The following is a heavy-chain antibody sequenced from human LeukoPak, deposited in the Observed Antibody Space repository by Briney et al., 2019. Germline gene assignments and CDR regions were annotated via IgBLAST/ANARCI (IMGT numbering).Heavy chain of an antibody. D-gene: IGHD6-13*01. CDR2: IYHSGST. CDR1: TCSISSGYY. V-gene: IGHV4-38-2*02. Sequence: PSETLSLTCTVSTCSISSGYYWGWIRQPPGKGLEWIGSIYHSGSTYYNPSLKSRLTISVDTSKNQFSLKLSSVTAADTAVYYCARDRVSMYSFDYWGQGTLVTVSS. J-gene: IGHJ4*02. CDR3: ARDRVSMYSFDY.